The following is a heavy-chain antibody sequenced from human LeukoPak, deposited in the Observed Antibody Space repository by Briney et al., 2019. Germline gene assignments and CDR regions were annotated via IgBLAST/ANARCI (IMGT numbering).Heavy chain of an antibody. J-gene: IGHJ4*02. V-gene: IGHV1-2*02. CDR2: INPNSGGT. CDR3: ARDRGDGYIYYFDY. CDR1: GYTFTGYY. Sequence: ASVKVSCKASGYTFTGYYMHWVRQAPGQGLEWMGWINPNSGGTNYAQKFQGRVTMTRDTSISTAYMELSRLRSDDTAVYYCARDRGDGYIYYFDYWGQGTLVTVSS. D-gene: IGHD5-24*01.